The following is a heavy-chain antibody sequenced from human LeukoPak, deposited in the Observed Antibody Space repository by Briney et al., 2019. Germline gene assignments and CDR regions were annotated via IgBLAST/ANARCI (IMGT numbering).Heavy chain of an antibody. D-gene: IGHD4-17*01. Sequence: GGSLRLSCAASGFIVSSNYMSWVRRAPGKGLEWVSVIYSGGTTYYADSVKGRFTISRDNSNNTLYLQMNSLRAEGTAVYYCARGPVTRFEIWGQGTMVTVSS. J-gene: IGHJ3*02. V-gene: IGHV3-53*01. CDR2: IYSGGTT. CDR3: ARGPVTRFEI. CDR1: GFIVSSNY.